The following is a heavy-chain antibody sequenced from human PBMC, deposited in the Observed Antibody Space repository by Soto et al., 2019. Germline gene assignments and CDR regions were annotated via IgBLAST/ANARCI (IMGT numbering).Heavy chain of an antibody. CDR3: ARARAVDTAMVTSYNWCDP. D-gene: IGHD5-18*01. V-gene: IGHV1-69*01. CDR2: IIPIFGTA. J-gene: IGHJ5*02. CDR1: GGTFSSYA. Sequence: QVQLVQSGAEVKKPGSSVKVSCKASGGTFSSYAISWVRQAPGQGLAWMGGIIPIFGTANYAQKFQGRVTITADESTSTAYMELSSLRSEDTSVYYCARARAVDTAMVTSYNWCDPCGQGTLVTVSS.